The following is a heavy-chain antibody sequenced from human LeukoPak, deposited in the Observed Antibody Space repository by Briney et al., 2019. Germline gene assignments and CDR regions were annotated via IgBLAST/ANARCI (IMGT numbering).Heavy chain of an antibody. V-gene: IGHV3-53*01. CDR1: GFTVSSNY. Sequence: GGPLRLSCAASGFTVSSNYMSWVRQAPGKGLEWVSVIYSGGSTYYADSVKGRFTVSRDNSKNTLYLQMNSLRAEDTAVYYCARGGSGNWNAPFDYWGQGTLVTVSS. CDR2: IYSGGST. CDR3: ARGGSGNWNAPFDY. J-gene: IGHJ4*02. D-gene: IGHD1-1*01.